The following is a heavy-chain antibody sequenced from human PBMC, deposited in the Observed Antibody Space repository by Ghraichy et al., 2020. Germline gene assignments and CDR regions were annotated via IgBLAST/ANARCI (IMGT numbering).Heavy chain of an antibody. V-gene: IGHV4-34*01. J-gene: IGHJ4*02. CDR3: ARGFWSGSLDY. D-gene: IGHD3-3*01. CDR2: INHSGST. Sequence: SETLSLTCAVYGGSFSGYYWSWIRQPPGKGLEWIGEINHSGSTNYNPSLKSRVTISVDTSKNQFSLKLSSVTAADTAVYYCARGFWSGSLDYWGQGTLVTVSS. CDR1: GGSFSGYY.